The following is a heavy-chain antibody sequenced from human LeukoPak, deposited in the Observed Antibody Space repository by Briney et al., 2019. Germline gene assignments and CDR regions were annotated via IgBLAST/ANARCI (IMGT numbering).Heavy chain of an antibody. CDR3: ARGKRYVVY. D-gene: IGHD1-1*01. CDR2: INHSGST. Sequence: SETLSLTCAVYVGSLSGYYWRWIRQPQRKGLEWIGEINHSGSTNYNPSLKSRVTISVDTSKNQFSLKLSSVTAADTAVYYCARGKRYVVYWGQGTLVTVSS. J-gene: IGHJ4*02. V-gene: IGHV4-34*01. CDR1: VGSLSGYY.